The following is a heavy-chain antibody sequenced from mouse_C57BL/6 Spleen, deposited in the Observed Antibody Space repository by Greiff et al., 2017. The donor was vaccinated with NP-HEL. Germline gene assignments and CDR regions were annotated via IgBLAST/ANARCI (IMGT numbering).Heavy chain of an antibody. CDR3: ARHEDRDSNLNWYFDV. Sequence: QVQLKESGAELVKPGASVKLSCKASGYTFTEYTIHWVKQRSGQGLEWIGWFYPGSGSIKYNEKFKDKATLTADKSSSTVYMELSRLTSEDSAVYFCARHEDRDSNLNWYFDVWGTGTTVTVSS. CDR1: GYTFTEYT. V-gene: IGHV1-62-2*01. D-gene: IGHD2-5*01. J-gene: IGHJ1*03. CDR2: FYPGSGSI.